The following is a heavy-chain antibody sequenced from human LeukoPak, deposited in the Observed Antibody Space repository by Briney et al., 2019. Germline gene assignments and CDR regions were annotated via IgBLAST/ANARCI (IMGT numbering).Heavy chain of an antibody. J-gene: IGHJ4*02. CDR3: ARKSILTGREFDY. CDR1: GFNSDVSA. CDR2: IDGNSGVI. Sequence: GGSLRVSCVASGFNSDVSAMYWVRQAPGEGLEWVSGIDGNSGVIDYADSVKSGFTISRDNSKNTLYLQMNSLRAEDTAVYYCARKSILTGREFDYWGQGTLVTVSA. D-gene: IGHD3-9*01. V-gene: IGHV3-9*02.